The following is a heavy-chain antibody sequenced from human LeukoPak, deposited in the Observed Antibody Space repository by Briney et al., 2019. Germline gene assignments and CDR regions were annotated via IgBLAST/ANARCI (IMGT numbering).Heavy chain of an antibody. CDR2: IYYSGST. CDR1: GGSISSYY. Sequence: PSETLSLTCTGSGGSISSYYWSWIRQPPGKGLEWMGDIYYSGSTNYNPSLKSRVTISVDTSKNQFSLKLSSVTAADTAVYYCARAGSGSYYKKPLDYWGQGTLVTVSS. CDR3: ARAGSGSYYKKPLDY. V-gene: IGHV4-59*01. D-gene: IGHD3-10*01. J-gene: IGHJ4*02.